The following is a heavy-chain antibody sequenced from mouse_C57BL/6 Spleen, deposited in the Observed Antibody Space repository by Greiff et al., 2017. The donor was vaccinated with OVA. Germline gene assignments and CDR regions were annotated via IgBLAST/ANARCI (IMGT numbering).Heavy chain of an antibody. CDR1: GFTFSDYY. J-gene: IGHJ3*01. CDR2: INYDGSST. D-gene: IGHD1-1*01. Sequence: VQLKESEGGLVQPGSSMKLSCTASGFTFSDYYMAWVRQVPEKGLEWVANINYDGSSTYYLDSLKSRFIISRDNAKNILYLQMSSLKSEDTATDYCAREGYYYGSRGFAYWGQGTLVTVSA. V-gene: IGHV5-16*01. CDR3: AREGYYYGSRGFAY.